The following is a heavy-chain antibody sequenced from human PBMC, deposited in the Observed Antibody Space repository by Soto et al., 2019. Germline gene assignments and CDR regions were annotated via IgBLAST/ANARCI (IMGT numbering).Heavy chain of an antibody. CDR2: IIPIFGTA. V-gene: IGHV1-69*13. CDR1: GGTFSSYA. J-gene: IGHJ5*02. Sequence: SVKVSCKASGGTFSSYAISWVRQAPGQGLEWMGGIIPIFGTANYAQKFQGRVTITADESTSTAYMELSSLRSEDTAVYYCASPNQDYYYDSSGYWFDPWGQGTLVTFSS. CDR3: ASPNQDYYYDSSGYWFDP. D-gene: IGHD3-22*01.